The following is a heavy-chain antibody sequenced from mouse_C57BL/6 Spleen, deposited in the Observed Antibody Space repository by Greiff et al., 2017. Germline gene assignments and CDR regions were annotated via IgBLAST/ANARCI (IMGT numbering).Heavy chain of an antibody. CDR2: IDPSDSST. Sequence: VQLQQSGAELVMPGASVKLSCKASGYTFTSYWMHWVKQRPGQGLEWIGEIDPSDSSTNYNQKFKGKSTLTVDKSSSTAYMQLSILTSEDSAVYYCARCWSNYSYYFDDWGQGTTLTVSS. CDR1: GYTFTSYW. J-gene: IGHJ2*01. V-gene: IGHV1-69*01. D-gene: IGHD2-5*01. CDR3: ARCWSNYSYYFDD.